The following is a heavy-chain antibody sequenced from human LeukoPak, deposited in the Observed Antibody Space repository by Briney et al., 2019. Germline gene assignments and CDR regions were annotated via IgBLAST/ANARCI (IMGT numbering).Heavy chain of an antibody. Sequence: GGSLRLSCAASGFTFSSYAMSWVRQAPGKGLEWVSAISGSGGSTYYADSVKGRFTISRDNSKNTLYLQMNSLRAEDTAVYYCAKTTYYDIWSGYPFDYWGQGTLVTVSS. CDR2: ISGSGGST. J-gene: IGHJ4*02. CDR3: AKTTYYDIWSGYPFDY. D-gene: IGHD3-3*01. V-gene: IGHV3-23*01. CDR1: GFTFSSYA.